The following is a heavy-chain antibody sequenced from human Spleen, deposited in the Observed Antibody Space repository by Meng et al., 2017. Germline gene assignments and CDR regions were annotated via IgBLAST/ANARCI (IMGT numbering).Heavy chain of an antibody. Sequence: QVQLQESGPGLVKTSETLSVTCSVSGGSISSYYWSWIRQPPGTGLEWIGYIYYSGSTNYNPSLKSRVTISVDTSKNQFSLKLSSVTAADTAVYYCASVDYAGNYLGYWGQGTLVTVSS. V-gene: IGHV4-59*01. CDR2: IYYSGST. D-gene: IGHD4-23*01. J-gene: IGHJ4*02. CDR1: GGSISSYY. CDR3: ASVDYAGNYLGY.